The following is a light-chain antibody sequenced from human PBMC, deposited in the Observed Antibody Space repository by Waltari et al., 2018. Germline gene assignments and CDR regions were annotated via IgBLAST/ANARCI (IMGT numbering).Light chain of an antibody. CDR3: QQHSNYWT. CDR1: QNLNRW. CDR2: KAS. Sequence: DIQMTQSPSTLSASVGDRVTITCRASQNLNRWVAWYQQKPGKAPKLLIYKASSLESGVPSRFSGSGSGTEFTITISSLQPDDFATYYCQQHSNYWTFGQGTKVEIK. J-gene: IGKJ1*01. V-gene: IGKV1-5*03.